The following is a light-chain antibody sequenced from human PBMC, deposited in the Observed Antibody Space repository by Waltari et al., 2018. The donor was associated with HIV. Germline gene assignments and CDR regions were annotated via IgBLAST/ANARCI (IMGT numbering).Light chain of an antibody. CDR1: SSDSGYFHY. CDR2: EVK. V-gene: IGLV2-11*01. Sequence: QSALTQPRSVSGSPGQSVTLSCTGTSSDSGYFHYVSWYQQYPGKAPQVIIYEVKQRPSGVPDRFTGSKSGITASLTISGLQGEEEADYYCCSYAGAYTYVFGTGTKVNVL. CDR3: CSYAGAYTYV. J-gene: IGLJ1*01.